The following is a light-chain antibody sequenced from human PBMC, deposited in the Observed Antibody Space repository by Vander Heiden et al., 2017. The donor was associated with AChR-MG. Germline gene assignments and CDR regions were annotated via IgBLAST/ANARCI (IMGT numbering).Light chain of an antibody. J-gene: IGKJ5*01. Sequence: DIQMTQSPSTLSASIGDRVTITCRASQSINSWLAWYQQKPGKAPKLLIYKASTLESGVPARFSGSGSGTDFTLIISGLQPDDFATYYCQQENSYSITFGQGTRLEIK. CDR3: QQENSYSIT. CDR2: KAS. CDR1: QSINSW. V-gene: IGKV1-5*03.